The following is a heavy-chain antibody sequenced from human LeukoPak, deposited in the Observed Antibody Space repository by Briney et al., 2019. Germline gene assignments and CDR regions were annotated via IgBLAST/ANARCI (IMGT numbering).Heavy chain of an antibody. V-gene: IGHV3-30*04. J-gene: IGHJ4*02. D-gene: IGHD3-10*01. CDR1: GFTFSSYA. Sequence: GRSLRLSCAASGFTFSSYAMHWVRQAPGKGLEWVAVISYDGSNKYYADSVKGRFTISRDNSKNTLYLQMNSLRAEDTAVYYCARGEDITMVRGVIIWGQGTLVTVSS. CDR3: ARGEDITMVRGVII. CDR2: ISYDGSNK.